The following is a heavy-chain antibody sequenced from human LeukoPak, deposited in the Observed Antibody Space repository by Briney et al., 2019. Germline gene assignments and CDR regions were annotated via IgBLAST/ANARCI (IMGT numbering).Heavy chain of an antibody. CDR3: VRDDGGNSWDY. CDR2: ITNSGSTK. D-gene: IGHD4-23*01. Sequence: GGSLRLSCAASGFTFRTYWMSWVRQAPGKGLEWVSYITNSGSTKYYADSVKGRFTISRDNAKNSLYLQMNSLRAEDTAVYYCVRDDGGNSWDYWGQGALVTVSS. J-gene: IGHJ4*02. CDR1: GFTFRTYW. V-gene: IGHV3-48*04.